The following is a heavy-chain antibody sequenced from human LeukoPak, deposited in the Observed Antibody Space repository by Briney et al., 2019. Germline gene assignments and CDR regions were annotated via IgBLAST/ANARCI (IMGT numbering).Heavy chain of an antibody. V-gene: IGHV3-7*01. CDR1: AFTFSSYW. D-gene: IGHD4-23*01. J-gene: IGHJ4*03. CDR3: ARDRGYSSFDY. CDR2: IKEDGSEI. Sequence: GGSLRLSCEASAFTFSSYWMSWVRQAPGKGLERVANIKEDGSEINYVDSVKGRFTISRDNAKNSLFLQMNSLRVEDTAVYYCARDRGYSSFDYWGQGTTVTVSS.